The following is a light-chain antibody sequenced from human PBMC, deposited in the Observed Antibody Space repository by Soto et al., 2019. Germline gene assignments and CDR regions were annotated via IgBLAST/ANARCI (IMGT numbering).Light chain of an antibody. CDR2: ENH. CDR1: SGSIASSY. Sequence: NFMLTQPHSVSASPGKTVIISCTRSSGSIASSYVQWFQQRPGSSPTLVIYENHQRPSGVSDRFSGSVDSSSNSASLTISGLKTEDAGDYYWQSYDGSTPVVFGGGTKLTVL. J-gene: IGLJ2*01. V-gene: IGLV6-57*01. CDR3: QSYDGSTPVV.